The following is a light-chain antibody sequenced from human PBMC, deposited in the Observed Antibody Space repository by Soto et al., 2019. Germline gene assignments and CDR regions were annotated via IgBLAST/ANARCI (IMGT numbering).Light chain of an antibody. V-gene: IGKV3-11*01. CDR3: HQTYSTPWT. CDR2: DGS. Sequence: EIVLTQSPATLSVSPGERVTLSCRASQNLHSFLNWYQQRPGQAPRPLIYDGSKRAAGVPDRISGDGSGTDYTLTISSLQFEDFATYYCHQTYSTPWTFGQGTKVEIK. CDR1: QNLHSF. J-gene: IGKJ1*01.